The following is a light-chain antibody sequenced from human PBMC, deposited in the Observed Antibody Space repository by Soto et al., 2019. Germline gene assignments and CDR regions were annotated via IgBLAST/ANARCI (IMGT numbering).Light chain of an antibody. Sequence: QSALTQPASVSGSPGQSITISCTGTSSDVGGSNHVAWYQQHPGKVPKLIIYEVSNRPSGISHRFSGAKSGNMASLTISGHQAEDEADYYFISFISSTTSYVFGTGTKLTVL. CDR1: SSDVGGSNH. V-gene: IGLV2-14*01. CDR2: EVS. CDR3: ISFISSTTSYV. J-gene: IGLJ1*01.